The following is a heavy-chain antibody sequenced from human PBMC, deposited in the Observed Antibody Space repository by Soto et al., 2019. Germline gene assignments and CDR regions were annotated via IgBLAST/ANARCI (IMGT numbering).Heavy chain of an antibody. V-gene: IGHV1-24*01. CDR3: ATDSYYDILTGYRAPHDAFDI. J-gene: IGHJ3*02. CDR2: FDPEDGET. Sequence: ASVKVSCKVSGYTLTELSMHWARQAPGKGLEWMGGFDPEDGETIYAQKFQGRVTMTEDTSTDTAYMELSSLRSEDTAVYYCATDSYYDILTGYRAPHDAFDIWGQGTMVTVSS. CDR1: GYTLTELS. D-gene: IGHD3-9*01.